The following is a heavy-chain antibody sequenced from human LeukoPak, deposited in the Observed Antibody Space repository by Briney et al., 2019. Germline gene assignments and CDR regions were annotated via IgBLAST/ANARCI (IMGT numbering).Heavy chain of an antibody. V-gene: IGHV3-30-3*01. CDR3: ARPDYCGGDCFLNYFDY. D-gene: IGHD2-21*02. CDR2: ISYDGSKK. CDR1: GFTFSRYA. Sequence: GRSLRLSCAASGFTFSRYAIHWVRQAPGKGLERVATISYDGSKKYYADSVKGRFTISRDNSKNTLYLQMSSLRHEDTAVYYCARPDYCGGDCFLNYFDYWGQGTLVTVSS. J-gene: IGHJ4*02.